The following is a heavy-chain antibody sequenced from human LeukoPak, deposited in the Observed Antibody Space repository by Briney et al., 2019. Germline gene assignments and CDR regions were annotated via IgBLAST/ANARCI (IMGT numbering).Heavy chain of an antibody. D-gene: IGHD3-10*01. CDR3: ARDGSGSQGVNWFDP. CDR1: GYTFNYFA. CDR2: INVDNDDT. Sequence: ASVKVSCKASGYTFNYFAMHWVRQAPGQRPEWKGCINVDNDDTRYSQKFQGRVTITNDTSASTVYMELSSLRFEDTAVYYCARDGSGSQGVNWFDPWGPGTQVTVSS. J-gene: IGHJ5*02. V-gene: IGHV1-3*01.